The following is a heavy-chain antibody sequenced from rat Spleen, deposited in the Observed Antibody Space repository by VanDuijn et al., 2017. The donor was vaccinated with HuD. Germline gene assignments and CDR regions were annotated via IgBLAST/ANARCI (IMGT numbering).Heavy chain of an antibody. V-gene: IGHV2-13*01. D-gene: IGHD1-4*01. Sequence: QVQLKESGPGLVQPAQTLSLTCSVSGFSLTSYHVSWVRQPPGKSLVWMGIIWAGGGTNYNSAVQSRLSISRDTSKSQVFLKMNSLQTEDTAIYFCTRSLPGYNSYVMDAWGQGASVTVSS. CDR2: IWAGGGT. CDR1: GFSLTSYH. J-gene: IGHJ4*01. CDR3: TRSLPGYNSYVMDA.